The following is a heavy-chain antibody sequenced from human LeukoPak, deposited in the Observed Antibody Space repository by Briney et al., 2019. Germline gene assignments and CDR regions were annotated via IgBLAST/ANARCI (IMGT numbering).Heavy chain of an antibody. D-gene: IGHD2-15*01. J-gene: IGHJ6*02. CDR1: GYTFTSYY. CDR2: INPSGGST. CDR3: ARDLSLVAATFFYGMDV. V-gene: IGHV1-46*01. Sequence: GASVKVSCKASGYTFTSYYMHWVRQAPGQGLEWMGIINPSGGSTSYAQKFQGRVTMTRDTSTSTVYMELSSLRSEDTAVYYCARDLSLVAATFFYGMDVWGQGTTVTVSS.